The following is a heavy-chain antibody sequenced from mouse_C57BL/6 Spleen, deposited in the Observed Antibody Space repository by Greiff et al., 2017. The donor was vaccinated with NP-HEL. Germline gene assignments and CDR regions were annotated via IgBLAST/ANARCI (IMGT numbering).Heavy chain of an antibody. D-gene: IGHD1-1*01. V-gene: IGHV1-69*01. CDR2: IDPSDSYT. J-gene: IGHJ4*01. Sequence: VQLQQPGAELVMPGASVKLSCKASGYTFTSYWMHWVKQRPGQGLEWIGEIDPSDSYTNYNQKFKGKSTLTVDKSSSTAYMQLSSLTSEDSAVYYCAILPGSGYAMDYWGQGTSVTVSS. CDR1: GYTFTSYW. CDR3: AILPGSGYAMDY.